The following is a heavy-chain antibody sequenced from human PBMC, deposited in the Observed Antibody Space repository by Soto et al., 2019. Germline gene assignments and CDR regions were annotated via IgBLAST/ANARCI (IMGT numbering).Heavy chain of an antibody. D-gene: IGHD3-22*01. V-gene: IGHV3-48*03. J-gene: IGHJ4*02. CDR3: ARDTGYYYDSSAPGGYYFDY. CDR1: GFTFSSYE. CDR2: ISSSGSTI. Sequence: GGSQRLSCAASGFTFSSYEMNWVRQAPGKGLEWVSYISSSGSTIYYADSVKGRFTISRDNAKNSLYLQMNSLRAEDTAVYYCARDTGYYYDSSAPGGYYFDYWGQGTLVTVSS.